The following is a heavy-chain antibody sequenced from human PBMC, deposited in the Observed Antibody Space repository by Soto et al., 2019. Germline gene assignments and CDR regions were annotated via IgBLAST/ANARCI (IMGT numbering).Heavy chain of an antibody. J-gene: IGHJ6*03. D-gene: IGHD3-10*01. V-gene: IGHV3-64*01. Sequence: EVQLVESGGGLVQPGGSLRLSCAASGFTFRTYTMYWVRQAPGKGLEYVSVISGNGGSTYYANSVKGRFTISRDNSKNTLYLQMGSLRADDMAVYFCARAQSDGSGRYYYYYMDVWGKGTTVTVSS. CDR3: ARAQSDGSGRYYYYYMDV. CDR1: GFTFRTYT. CDR2: ISGNGGST.